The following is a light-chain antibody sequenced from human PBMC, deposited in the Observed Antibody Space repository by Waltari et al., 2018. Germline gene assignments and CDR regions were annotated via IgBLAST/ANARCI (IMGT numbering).Light chain of an antibody. CDR3: QTGGHGTWV. CDR1: SGHSSNV. CDR2: VNSDGSH. V-gene: IGLV4-69*01. J-gene: IGLJ3*02. Sequence: QLVLTQSPSAPASLVASVKPTCTLSSGHSSNVSPWHKQQPEKGPRDLMKVNSDGSHSKGDKIPDRFSGSSSGAEHYLTISSLQSEDEADYYCQTGGHGTWVFGGGTKLTVL.